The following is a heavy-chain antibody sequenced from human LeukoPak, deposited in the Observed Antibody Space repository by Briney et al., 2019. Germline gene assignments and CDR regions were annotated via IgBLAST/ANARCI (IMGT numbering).Heavy chain of an antibody. V-gene: IGHV3-NL1*01. CDR1: GFTFSSYG. CDR2: IYSGGST. D-gene: IGHD3-10*01. CDR3: ARDPYDSGSFVH. Sequence: PGGSLRLSCAASGFTFSSYGMHWVRQAPGKGLEWVAVIYSGGSTHYTDSVRGRFTISRDNSKNTVYLQMNSLRAEDTAVYYCARDPYDSGSFVHWGQGALVSVSS. J-gene: IGHJ4*02.